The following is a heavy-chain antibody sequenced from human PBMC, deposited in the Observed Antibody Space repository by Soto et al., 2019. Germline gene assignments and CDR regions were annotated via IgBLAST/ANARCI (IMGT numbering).Heavy chain of an antibody. Sequence: PSETLSLTCTVSGGSISSYYWSWIRQPPGKGLEWIGYIYYSGSTNYNPSLKSRVTISVDTSKNQFSLKPSSVTAADTAVYYCARVWYNWFDPWGQGTLVTVSS. CDR2: IYYSGST. J-gene: IGHJ5*02. CDR1: GGSISSYY. V-gene: IGHV4-59*01. D-gene: IGHD3-16*01. CDR3: ARVWYNWFDP.